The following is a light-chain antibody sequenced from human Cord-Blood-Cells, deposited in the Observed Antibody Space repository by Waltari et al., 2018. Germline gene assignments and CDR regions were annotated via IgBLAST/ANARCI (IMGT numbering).Light chain of an antibody. CDR3: CSYAGSYTFVV. Sequence: QSALTQPRSVSGSPGQSVSLSCTGPSSDVGGYNYVTWYQQHPGKAPKLMIYDVSKRPTGVPDRFSGSKSGNTASLTISGLQAEDEADYYCCSYAGSYTFVVFGGGTKLTVL. V-gene: IGLV2-11*01. CDR2: DVS. J-gene: IGLJ2*01. CDR1: SSDVGGYNY.